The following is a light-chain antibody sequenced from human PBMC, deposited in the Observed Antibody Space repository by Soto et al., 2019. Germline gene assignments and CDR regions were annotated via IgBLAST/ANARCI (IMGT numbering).Light chain of an antibody. CDR1: QSVHNAY. V-gene: IGKV3-20*01. J-gene: IGKJ2*01. CDR3: QQFSLPYT. Sequence: EIVLTQSPGTLSLSPGERVTLSCRASQSVHNAYLAWYQQKPGQAPRLLIYGASSRATGIPDRISGSGSGTDFTLTISRLEPEDFAVYYCQQFSLPYTFGQGTKLQIK. CDR2: GAS.